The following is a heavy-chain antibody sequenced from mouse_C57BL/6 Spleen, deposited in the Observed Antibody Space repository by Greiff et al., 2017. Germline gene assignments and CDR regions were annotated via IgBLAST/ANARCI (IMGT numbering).Heavy chain of an antibody. CDR1: GFNIKDYY. CDR2: IDPEDGET. Sequence: EVQLQQSGAELVKPGASVKLSCTASGFNIKDYYMHWVKQRTEQGLEWIGRIDPEDGETTSAPKFQGKATITADTSSNTAYLQLSSLTSEDTAVYYCARSEGNFDYWGQGTTLTVSS. CDR3: ARSEGNFDY. V-gene: IGHV14-2*01. J-gene: IGHJ2*01.